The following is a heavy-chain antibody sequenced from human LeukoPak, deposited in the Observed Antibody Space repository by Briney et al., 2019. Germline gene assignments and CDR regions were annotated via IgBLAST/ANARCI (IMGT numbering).Heavy chain of an antibody. V-gene: IGHV1-18*04. CDR2: ISAYNGNT. CDR3: ARGLPYSSGRSDFDY. J-gene: IGHJ4*02. D-gene: IGHD6-19*01. Sequence: ASVKVSCKASGYTFTAYYMHWVRQAPGQGLEWMGWISAYNGNTNYAQKLQGRVTMTTDTSASTAYMELRSLRSDDTAVYYCARGLPYSSGRSDFDYWGQGTLVTVSS. CDR1: GYTFTAYY.